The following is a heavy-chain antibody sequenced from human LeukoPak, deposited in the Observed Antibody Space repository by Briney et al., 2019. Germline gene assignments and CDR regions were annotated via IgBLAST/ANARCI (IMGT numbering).Heavy chain of an antibody. V-gene: IGHV4-59*01. CDR2: IYYSGST. CDR1: GGSISSYY. CDR3: ARDLGYCSSTSCYYAFDI. D-gene: IGHD2-2*01. Sequence: SETLSLTCTVSGGSISSYYWSWIRQPPGKGLEWIGYIYYSGSTNYNPSLKSRVTISVDTSKNQFSLKLSSVTAADTAVYYCARDLGYCSSTSCYYAFDIWGQGTMVTVSS. J-gene: IGHJ3*02.